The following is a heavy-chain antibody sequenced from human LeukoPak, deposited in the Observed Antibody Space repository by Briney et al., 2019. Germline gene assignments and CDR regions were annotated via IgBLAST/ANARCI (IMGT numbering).Heavy chain of an antibody. J-gene: IGHJ4*02. Sequence: GGPLRLSCAASGFTFSTYGMHWVRQAPGKGLEWVAFIRYDGSNKYYADSVKGRFTISRDNSKNTVYLQMNSLRAEDTAVYYCAAPGVPAATYYFDYWGQGTLVTVSS. V-gene: IGHV3-30*02. CDR2: IRYDGSNK. CDR3: AAPGVPAATYYFDY. D-gene: IGHD2-2*01. CDR1: GFTFSTYG.